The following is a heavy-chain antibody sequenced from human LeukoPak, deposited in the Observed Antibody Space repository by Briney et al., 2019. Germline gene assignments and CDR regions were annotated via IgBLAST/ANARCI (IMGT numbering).Heavy chain of an antibody. J-gene: IGHJ5*02. V-gene: IGHV4-59*08. CDR2: IYYSGST. CDR3: ARALGGLWFGESNWFDP. Sequence: PSETLSLTCTVSGGSISSHYWSWIRQPPGKGLEWIGYIYYSGSTNYNPSLKSRVTISVDTSKNQFSLKLSSVTAADTAVYYCARALGGLWFGESNWFDPWGQGTLVTVSS. D-gene: IGHD3-10*01. CDR1: GGSISSHY.